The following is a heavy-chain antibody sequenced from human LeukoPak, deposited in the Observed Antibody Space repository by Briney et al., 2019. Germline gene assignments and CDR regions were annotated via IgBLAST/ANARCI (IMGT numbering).Heavy chain of an antibody. CDR1: GFTFSSYE. J-gene: IGHJ4*02. D-gene: IGHD6-19*01. Sequence: GGSLRLSCAASGFTFSSYEMNWVRQAPGKGLEWVSYISGSSSTIYYADSVKGRFTISRDNAKNSLYLQMSSLRAEDTGVYYCVISSGWKGGYYFDFGGQGTLVTVSA. CDR2: ISGSSSTI. CDR3: VISSGWKGGYYFDF. V-gene: IGHV3-48*03.